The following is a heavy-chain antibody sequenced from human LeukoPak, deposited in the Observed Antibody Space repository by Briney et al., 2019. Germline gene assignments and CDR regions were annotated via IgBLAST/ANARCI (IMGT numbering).Heavy chain of an antibody. D-gene: IGHD3-22*01. Sequence: ASVKVSCKASGGTFSSYAISWVRQAPGQGLEWMGGIIPIFGTANYAQKFQGRVTTTADKSTSTAYMELRSLRSDDTAVYYCAREYYYDSSGYYYWGQGTLVTVSS. J-gene: IGHJ4*02. CDR2: IIPIFGTA. V-gene: IGHV1-69*06. CDR1: GGTFSSYA. CDR3: AREYYYDSSGYYY.